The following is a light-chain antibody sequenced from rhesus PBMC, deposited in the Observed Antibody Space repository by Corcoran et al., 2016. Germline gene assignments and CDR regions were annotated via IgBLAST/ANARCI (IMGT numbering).Light chain of an antibody. Sequence: EIVMTQSPATLSLSPGERATLSCRASQSVSSYVAWYQQKPEQAPRLLIYGSSSRATGIPDSFSGRGSVTDFTLTISSLEPEDFAVYYCQQYSNWWTFGQGTKVEIK. J-gene: IGKJ1*01. CDR3: QQYSNWWT. CDR2: GSS. CDR1: QSVSSY. V-gene: IGKV3S9*01.